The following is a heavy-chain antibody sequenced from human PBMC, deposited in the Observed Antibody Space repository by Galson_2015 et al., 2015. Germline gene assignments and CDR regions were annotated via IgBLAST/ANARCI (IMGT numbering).Heavy chain of an antibody. V-gene: IGHV3-23*01. CDR3: ARDRGGSGSGYFDY. CDR1: GFTFSSYA. J-gene: IGHJ4*02. CDR2: ISGSGGST. Sequence: SLRLSCAASGFTFSSYAMSWVRQAPGKGLEWVSAISGSGGSTYYADSVKGRFTISRDNAKNSLYLQMNSLRDEDTAVYYCARDRGGSGSGYFDYWGQGTLVTVSS. D-gene: IGHD3-10*01.